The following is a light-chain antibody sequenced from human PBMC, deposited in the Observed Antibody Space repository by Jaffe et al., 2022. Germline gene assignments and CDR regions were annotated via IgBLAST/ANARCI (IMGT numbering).Light chain of an antibody. V-gene: IGLV2-11*01. CDR2: DVS. CDR1: SSDVGGYNF. Sequence: QSALTQPRSVSGSPGQSVTISCIGTSSDVGGYNFVSWYQQHPGKAPKLMIYDVSERPSGVPDRFSGSKSGNTASLTISGLQAEDEADYYCCSYAGSYTFIFGTGTKVTVL. J-gene: IGLJ1*01. CDR3: CSYAGSYTFI.